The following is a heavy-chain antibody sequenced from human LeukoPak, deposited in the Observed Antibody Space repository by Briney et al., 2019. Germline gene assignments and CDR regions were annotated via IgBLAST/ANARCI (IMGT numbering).Heavy chain of an antibody. Sequence: PGGPLRLSCAASRFSFGSYGMHWVRQAPGKGLEWVALISYDGSNKHYADSVKGRFTISRDNSKNTLYLQMNSLRAEDTAVYYCAKNYYYDSSGAFDYWGQGTLVTVSS. J-gene: IGHJ4*02. CDR3: AKNYYYDSSGAFDY. V-gene: IGHV3-30*18. CDR1: RFSFGSYG. CDR2: ISYDGSNK. D-gene: IGHD3-22*01.